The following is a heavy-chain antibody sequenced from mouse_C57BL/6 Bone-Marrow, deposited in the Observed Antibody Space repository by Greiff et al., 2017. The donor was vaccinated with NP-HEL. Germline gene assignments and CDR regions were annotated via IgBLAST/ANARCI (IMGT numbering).Heavy chain of an antibody. D-gene: IGHD1-1*01. V-gene: IGHV10-3*01. J-gene: IGHJ1*03. CDR3: VRDGGGSGYFDV. CDR2: IRSKSSNYAT. Sequence: EVQVVESGGGLVQPKGSLKLSCAASGFTFNTYAMHWVRQAPGKGLEWVARIRSKSSNYATYYADSVKDRFTISRDDSQSMLYLQMNNLKTEDTAMYYCVRDGGGSGYFDVWGTGTTVTVSS. CDR1: GFTFNTYA.